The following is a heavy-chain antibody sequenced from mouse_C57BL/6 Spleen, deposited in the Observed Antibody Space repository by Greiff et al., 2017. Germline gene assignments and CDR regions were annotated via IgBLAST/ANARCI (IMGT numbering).Heavy chain of an antibody. V-gene: IGHV1-76*01. Sequence: QVQLQQSGAELVRPGASVKLSCKASGYTFTDYYINWVKQRPGQGLEWIARIYPGSGNTYYNEKFKGKATLTAEKSSSTAYMQLSSLTSEDSAVEFCAGGEAYCPFAYWGQGTLVTVSA. CDR2: IYPGSGNT. CDR1: GYTFTDYY. CDR3: AGGEAYCPFAY. J-gene: IGHJ3*01. D-gene: IGHD6-1*01.